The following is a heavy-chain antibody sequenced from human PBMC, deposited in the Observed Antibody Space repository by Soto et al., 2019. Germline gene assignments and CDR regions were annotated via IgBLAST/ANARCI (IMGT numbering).Heavy chain of an antibody. V-gene: IGHV1-18*01. Sequence: QIRLVQSGGEVRTPGASVKVSCKASGYTFSSYGITWVRQAPGQGLEWLGWINPSSGETNYAQKFQGRVTVTTDTSTTTGYMELRNRTFDDTAVYYCARDWYPRFDPWGQGTLVNVSS. D-gene: IGHD6-13*01. CDR2: INPSSGET. CDR3: ARDWYPRFDP. J-gene: IGHJ5*02. CDR1: GYTFSSYG.